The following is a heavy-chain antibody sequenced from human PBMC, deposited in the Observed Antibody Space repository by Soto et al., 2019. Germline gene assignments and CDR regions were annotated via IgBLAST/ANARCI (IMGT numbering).Heavy chain of an antibody. J-gene: IGHJ4*02. Sequence: SETLSLTCAVYGGSFSGYYWSWIRQPPGKGLEWIGEINHSGSTNYNPSLKSRVTISVDTSKNQFSLKLSSVTAADTAVYYCARGLITMIVVAAPYFDYWGQGTLDTVSS. D-gene: IGHD3-22*01. CDR1: GGSFSGYY. V-gene: IGHV4-34*01. CDR3: ARGLITMIVVAAPYFDY. CDR2: INHSGST.